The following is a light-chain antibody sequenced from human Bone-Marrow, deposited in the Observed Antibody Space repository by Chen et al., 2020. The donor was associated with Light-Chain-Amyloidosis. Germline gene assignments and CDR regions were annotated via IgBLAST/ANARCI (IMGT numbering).Light chain of an antibody. V-gene: IGKV3-20*01. CDR2: GTS. J-gene: IGKJ1*01. Sequence: EIVLTQSPGTLSLSPGERATLSCRASQSFSSSYLAWYQQKPGQAPRLLVYGTSTRATGIPDRFSGSGSGTDFTLTISRLEPEDFAGYYCHQFGSSWWTFGQGTKVEIK. CDR1: QSFSSSY. CDR3: HQFGSSWWT.